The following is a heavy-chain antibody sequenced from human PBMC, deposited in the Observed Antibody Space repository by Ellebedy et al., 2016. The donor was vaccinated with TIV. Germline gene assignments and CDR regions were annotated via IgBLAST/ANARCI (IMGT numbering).Heavy chain of an antibody. CDR2: ISGSSSYI. Sequence: GESLKISCVASGFTFSSYSMNWVRQAPGKGLEWVSSISGSSSYIYYADSVKGRFTISRDNAKNSLYLQMNSLRVGDTAVYYCARYPGTIVVVPAANWFDPWGQGTLVTVSS. CDR1: GFTFSSYS. V-gene: IGHV3-21*01. J-gene: IGHJ5*02. CDR3: ARYPGTIVVVPAANWFDP. D-gene: IGHD2-2*01.